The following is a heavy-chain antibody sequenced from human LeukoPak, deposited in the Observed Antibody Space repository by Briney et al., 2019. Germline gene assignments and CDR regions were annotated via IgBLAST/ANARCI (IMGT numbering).Heavy chain of an antibody. CDR2: IYYSGST. CDR1: GGSISSSSYY. V-gene: IGHV4-39*07. D-gene: IGHD6-6*01. Sequence: PSETLSLTCTVSGGSISSSSYYWGWIRQPPGKGLEWIGSIYYSGSTYYNPSLKSRATISINTSKNQFSLKLSSVTAADTAVYYCARGWEYSSAPLYYFDYWGQGTLVTVSS. J-gene: IGHJ4*02. CDR3: ARGWEYSSAPLYYFDY.